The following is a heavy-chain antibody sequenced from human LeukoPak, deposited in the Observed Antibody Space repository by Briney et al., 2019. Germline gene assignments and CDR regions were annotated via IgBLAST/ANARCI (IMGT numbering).Heavy chain of an antibody. CDR1: GGPVYGYY. CDR2: IYYSGST. CDR3: ARRRRSNWAFDS. V-gene: IGHV4-59*08. D-gene: IGHD1-1*01. Sequence: PSETLSLTCTVSGGPVYGYYWSWIRQPPGKELEWIGNIYYSGSTNYNPSLKSRVTISGDTSRNHFSLSLSSVTAADTAVYYCARRRRSNWAFDSWGQGTLVTVSS. J-gene: IGHJ4*02.